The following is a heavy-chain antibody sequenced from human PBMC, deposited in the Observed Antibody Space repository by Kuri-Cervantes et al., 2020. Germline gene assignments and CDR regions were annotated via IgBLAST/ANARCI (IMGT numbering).Heavy chain of an antibody. Sequence: GESLKISCAASGFTFSSYAMHWVRQAPGKGLEWVSYISSSSSTIYYADSVKGRFTISRDNAKNSLYLQMNSLRDEDTAVYYCARDRLIAAAGDYYGMDVWGQGTTVTSP. CDR1: GFTFSSYA. V-gene: IGHV3-48*02. CDR2: ISSSSSTI. J-gene: IGHJ6*02. D-gene: IGHD6-13*01. CDR3: ARDRLIAAAGDYYGMDV.